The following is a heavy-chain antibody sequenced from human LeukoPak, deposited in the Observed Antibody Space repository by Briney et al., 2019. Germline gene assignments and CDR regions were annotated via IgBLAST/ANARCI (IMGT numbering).Heavy chain of an antibody. CDR2: INHSGST. V-gene: IGHV4-34*01. CDR3: ARDGSSGWY. Sequence: SETPSLTCAVYGGSFSGYYWSWIRQPPGKGLEWIGEINHSGSTNYNPSLKSRVTISVDTSKNQFSLKLSSVTAADTAVYYCARDGSSGWYWGQGTLVTVSS. D-gene: IGHD6-19*01. CDR1: GGSFSGYY. J-gene: IGHJ4*02.